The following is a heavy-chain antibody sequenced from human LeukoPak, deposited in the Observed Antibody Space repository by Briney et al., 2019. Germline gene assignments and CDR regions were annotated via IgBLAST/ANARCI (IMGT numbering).Heavy chain of an antibody. Sequence: NPSETLSLTCTVSGGSIRSYYWSWIRQPPGKGLEWIGNIYYNGNTNYNPSLKSRVTISVDTSKNQFSLKLSSVTAADTAVYYCARHKYSYGYYFDYWGQGTLVTVSS. CDR2: IYYNGNT. J-gene: IGHJ4*02. CDR1: GGSIRSYY. CDR3: ARHKYSYGYYFDY. V-gene: IGHV4-59*08. D-gene: IGHD5-18*01.